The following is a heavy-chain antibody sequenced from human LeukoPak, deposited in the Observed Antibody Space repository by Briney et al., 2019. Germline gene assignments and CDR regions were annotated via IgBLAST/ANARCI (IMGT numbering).Heavy chain of an antibody. CDR1: GFTVSSNY. CDR3: ARARTSQQLNSFDI. J-gene: IGHJ3*02. Sequence: GGSLRLSCAASGFTVSSNYMSWVRQAPGKGLEWVSVIYSGGSTYYADSVKGRFTISRDNSKNTLYLQMNSLRGEDTAVYYCARARTSQQLNSFDIWGQGTMVTVSS. V-gene: IGHV3-53*01. D-gene: IGHD6-13*01. CDR2: IYSGGST.